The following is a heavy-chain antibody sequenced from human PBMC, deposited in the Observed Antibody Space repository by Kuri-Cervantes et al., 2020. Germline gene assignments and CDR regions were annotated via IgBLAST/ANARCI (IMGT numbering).Heavy chain of an antibody. CDR2: ISSSGSNI. J-gene: IGHJ4*02. CDR1: GFTFRDYY. D-gene: IGHD1-14*01. CDR3: TTSEK. V-gene: IGHV3-11*04. Sequence: GESLKISCAASGFTFRDYYMSWIRQAPGKGLEWVSYISSSGSNIYYADSVKGRFTISRDNAKNSVDLQKNRLRGEDTAVYYCTTSEKWGQGTLVTVSS.